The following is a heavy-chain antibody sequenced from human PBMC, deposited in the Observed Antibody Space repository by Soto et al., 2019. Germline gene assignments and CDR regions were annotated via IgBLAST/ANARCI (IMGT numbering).Heavy chain of an antibody. V-gene: IGHV3-23*01. CDR3: AREGAIAAAAHDFDY. J-gene: IGHJ4*02. Sequence: GGSLRLSCAASGFPFTSYGVSWVRQAPGKGLEWVSTINTNGNRHYADSVKGRFTISRDSSESMLYLDMNNLRAEDTALYYCAREGAIAAAAHDFDYWGQGTLVTVSS. D-gene: IGHD6-13*01. CDR1: GFPFTSYG. CDR2: INTNGNR.